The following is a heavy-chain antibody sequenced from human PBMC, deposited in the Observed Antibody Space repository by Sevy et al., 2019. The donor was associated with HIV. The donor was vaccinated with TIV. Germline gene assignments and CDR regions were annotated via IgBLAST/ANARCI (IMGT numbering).Heavy chain of an antibody. CDR2: ISSSTSII. V-gene: IGHV3-48*02. CDR3: ARDLGPYSSGWTDY. Sequence: GGSLRLSCAASGFTFSSYSMNWVRQAPGKGLEWVSYISSSTSIIYYADSVKGRFTISRDNAKNSLYLQMNSLRDEDMAVYYCARDLGPYSSGWTDYWGQGTLVTVSS. J-gene: IGHJ4*02. D-gene: IGHD6-19*01. CDR1: GFTFSSYS.